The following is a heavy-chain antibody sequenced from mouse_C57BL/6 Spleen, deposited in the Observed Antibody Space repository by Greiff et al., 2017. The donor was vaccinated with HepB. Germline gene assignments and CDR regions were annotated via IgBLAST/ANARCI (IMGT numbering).Heavy chain of an antibody. J-gene: IGHJ2*01. CDR2: IDPSDSYT. CDR1: GYTFTSYW. Sequence: QVQLQQPGSELVKPGASVKLSCKASGYTFTSYWMQWVKQRPGQGLEWIGEIDPSDSYTNYNQKFKGKATLTVDTSSSTAYMQLSSLPSEDSAVYYCARLDFDYWGQRTTLTVSS. V-gene: IGHV1-50*01. CDR3: ARLDFDY.